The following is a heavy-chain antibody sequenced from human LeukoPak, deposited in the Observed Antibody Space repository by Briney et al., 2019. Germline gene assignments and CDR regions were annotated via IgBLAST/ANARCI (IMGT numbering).Heavy chain of an antibody. CDR1: GGSISSSSYY. D-gene: IGHD4-17*01. CDR3: ASSSYGDYALFFDY. J-gene: IGHJ4*02. CDR2: IYYSGST. V-gene: IGHV4-39*01. Sequence: KTSETLSLTCTVSGGSISSSSYYWGWIRQPPGKGLEWIGSIYYSGSTYYNPSLKSRVTISVDTSKSQFSLKLSSVTAADTAVYYCASSSYGDYALFFDYWGQGTLVTVSS.